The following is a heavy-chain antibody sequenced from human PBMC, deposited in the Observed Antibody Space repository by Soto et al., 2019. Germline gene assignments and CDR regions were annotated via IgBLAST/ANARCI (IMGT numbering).Heavy chain of an antibody. J-gene: IGHJ4*02. D-gene: IGHD1-20*01. V-gene: IGHV3-30-3*01. CDR1: GFTFSTHA. CDR2: VSFDGSNK. CDR3: ARDQTGITTTGGGRIDH. Sequence: QVQLVESGGGVVQPGRSLRLSCAASGFTFSTHAMHWVRQAPGKGLECVAIVSFDGSNKYYADSVKGRFTISRDNSKNTLYLKMRGLTPEATAVYYWARDQTGITTTGGGRIDHWGQGTLVTVSS.